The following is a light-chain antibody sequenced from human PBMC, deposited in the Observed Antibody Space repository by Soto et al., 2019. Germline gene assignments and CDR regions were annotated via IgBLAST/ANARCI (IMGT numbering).Light chain of an antibody. V-gene: IGLV2-14*01. Sequence: QSALTQPASVSGSPGQSITISCAGTSADIGAFNYVSWYQQYPGKAPKLLIYDVSNRPSGVSTWFSASKSANTASLTISGLQADDEADYYCSSYSTSSALVFGGGTKVTVL. J-gene: IGLJ2*01. CDR1: SADIGAFNY. CDR2: DVS. CDR3: SSYSTSSALV.